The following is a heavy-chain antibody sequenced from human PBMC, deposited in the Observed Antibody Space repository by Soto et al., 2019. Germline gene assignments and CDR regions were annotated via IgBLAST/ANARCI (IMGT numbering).Heavy chain of an antibody. CDR1: GYTFTGYY. Sequence: GSSVKVSFKASGYTFTGYYMHWLRHAPVQGLEWMGWINPNSGGTNYAQKFQGRVTMTRDTSISTAYMELSRLRSDDTAVYYCARPLSSWYEDYYYGMDVWGQGTTVTVSS. J-gene: IGHJ6*02. D-gene: IGHD6-13*01. CDR3: ARPLSSWYEDYYYGMDV. V-gene: IGHV1-2*02. CDR2: INPNSGGT.